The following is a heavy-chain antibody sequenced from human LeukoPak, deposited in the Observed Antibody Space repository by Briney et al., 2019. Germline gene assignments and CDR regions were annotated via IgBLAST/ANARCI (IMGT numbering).Heavy chain of an antibody. J-gene: IGHJ4*02. V-gene: IGHV1-69*13. CDR3: ARGRGYCSGGSCYQIASYYFDY. D-gene: IGHD2-15*01. CDR1: GGTFSSYA. CDR2: IIPIFGTA. Sequence: SVKVSCKASGGTFSSYAISWVRQAPGQGLEWMRGIIPIFGTANYAQKFQGRVTITADESTSTAYMELSSLRSEDTAVYYCARGRGYCSGGSCYQIASYYFDYWGQGTLVTVSS.